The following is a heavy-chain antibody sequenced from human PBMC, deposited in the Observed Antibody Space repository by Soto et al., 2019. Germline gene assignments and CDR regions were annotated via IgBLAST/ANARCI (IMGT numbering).Heavy chain of an antibody. D-gene: IGHD3-10*01. J-gene: IGHJ6*02. Sequence: ASVKVSCKASGYTFTSYGISWVRQAPGQGLEWMGWISAYNGNTNYAQKLQGRVTMTTDTSTSTAYMELRSLRSDDTAVYYCARDLQVYWGCFGELTDPYYYYGMDVWGQRTTVTVSS. CDR1: GYTFTSYG. V-gene: IGHV1-18*01. CDR2: ISAYNGNT. CDR3: ARDLQVYWGCFGELTDPYYYYGMDV.